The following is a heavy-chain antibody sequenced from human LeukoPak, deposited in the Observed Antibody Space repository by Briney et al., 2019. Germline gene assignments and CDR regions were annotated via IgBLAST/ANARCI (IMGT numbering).Heavy chain of an antibody. CDR2: IIPILGIA. CDR3: ARRGSSDAFDI. Sequence: SVKVSCKASGGTFSSYAISWVRQAPGQGLEWMGRIIPILGIANYAQKCQGRVTITADKSTSTAYMELSSLRSEDTAVYYCARRGSSDAFDIWGQGTMVTVSS. D-gene: IGHD1-26*01. CDR1: GGTFSSYA. J-gene: IGHJ3*02. V-gene: IGHV1-69*04.